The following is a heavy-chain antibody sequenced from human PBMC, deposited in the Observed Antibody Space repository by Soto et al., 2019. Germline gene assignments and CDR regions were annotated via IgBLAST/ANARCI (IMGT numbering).Heavy chain of an antibody. Sequence: GGSLRLSCAASGFTFSSYSMNWVRQAPGKGLEWVSSISSSSSYIYYADSVKGRFTISRDNAKNSLYLQMNSLRAEDTAVYYCARVGHIVVVTAIHDAFDIWGQRTMVTVSS. CDR1: GFTFSSYS. V-gene: IGHV3-21*01. CDR2: ISSSSSYI. J-gene: IGHJ3*02. CDR3: ARVGHIVVVTAIHDAFDI. D-gene: IGHD2-21*02.